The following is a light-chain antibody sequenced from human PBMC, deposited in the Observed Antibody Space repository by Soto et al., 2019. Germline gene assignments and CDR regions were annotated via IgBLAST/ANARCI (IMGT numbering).Light chain of an antibody. V-gene: IGKV3-11*01. CDR2: DAS. Sequence: IVMTQSPATLSVSPGERATLSCRASQSVSSYLAWYQQKPGQAPRLLIYDASNRATGIPARFSGSGSGTDFTLTINSLEPEDSAVYYCQQRSNWPSITFGQGTRLEIK. J-gene: IGKJ5*01. CDR1: QSVSSY. CDR3: QQRSNWPSIT.